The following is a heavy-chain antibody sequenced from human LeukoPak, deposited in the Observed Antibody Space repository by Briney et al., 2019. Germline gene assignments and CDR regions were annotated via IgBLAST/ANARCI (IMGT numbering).Heavy chain of an antibody. CDR3: AKQLGYCSDGSCYFPY. CDR2: ISNNGGYT. D-gene: IGHD2-15*01. J-gene: IGHJ4*02. CDR1: GFIFSTYA. V-gene: IGHV3-23*01. Sequence: GGSLRLSCVASGFIFSTYAMHWVRQAPGKGLEWVSAISNNGGYTYYADSVQGRFTISRDNSKSTLCLQMNSLRAEDTAVYYCAKQLGYCSDGSCYFPYWGQGTLVTVSS.